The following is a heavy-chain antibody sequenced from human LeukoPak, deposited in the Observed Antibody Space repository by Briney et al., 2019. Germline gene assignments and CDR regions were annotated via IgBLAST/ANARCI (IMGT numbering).Heavy chain of an antibody. J-gene: IGHJ4*02. V-gene: IGHV3-30*04. CDR1: GFSFTTYS. CDR3: ARDREYQLDY. D-gene: IGHD2-2*01. Sequence: GRSLRLSCAASGFSFTTYSMHWVRQAPGKGLEWVAVMSYDGSNKYYADSVKGRFTISRDNSKNTLYLQMNSLRAEDTAVYYCARDREYQLDYWGQGTLVTVSS. CDR2: MSYDGSNK.